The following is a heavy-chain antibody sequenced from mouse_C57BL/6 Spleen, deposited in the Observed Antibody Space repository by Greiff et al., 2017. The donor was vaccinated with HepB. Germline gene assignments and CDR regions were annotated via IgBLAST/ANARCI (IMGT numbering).Heavy chain of an antibody. Sequence: EVKLVESGGGLVKPGGSLKLSCAASGFTFSSYAMSWVSQNPEKRLEWVATISDGGSYTYYPDNLKGRFTISRDTAKNNLYLQMSHLKSEDTAMYYCARGGHYAMDYWGQGTSVTVSS. J-gene: IGHJ4*01. CDR2: ISDGGSYT. V-gene: IGHV5-4*03. D-gene: IGHD1-1*02. CDR3: ARGGHYAMDY. CDR1: GFTFSSYA.